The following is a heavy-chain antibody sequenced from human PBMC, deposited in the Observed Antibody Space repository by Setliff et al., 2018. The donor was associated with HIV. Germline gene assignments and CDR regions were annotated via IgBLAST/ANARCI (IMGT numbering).Heavy chain of an antibody. J-gene: IGHJ6*03. CDR3: NIYYYYYMDV. CDR1: GGSFSGYY. Sequence: SETLSLTCAVYGGSFSGYYWSWIRQPPGKGLEWIGEINRSGSTNYNPSLKSRVTISVDTSKNQFSLKLSSVTAADTAVYYCNIYYYYYMDVWGKGTTVTVSS. CDR2: INRSGST. V-gene: IGHV4-34*01.